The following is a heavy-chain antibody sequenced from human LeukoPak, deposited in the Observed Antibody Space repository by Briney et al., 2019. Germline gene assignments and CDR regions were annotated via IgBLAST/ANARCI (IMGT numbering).Heavy chain of an antibody. Sequence: PSQTLSLTCTVSGGYISSGSYYWSWIRQPAGKGLEWLGRIYTSGSTNYNPSLQSRVTISVDTSSNQCSLKLSSVTTTDTAVYYCATSTPYYYCYMDGWGKGTTVTVSS. CDR1: GGYISSGSYY. V-gene: IGHV4-61*02. CDR2: IYTSGST. CDR3: ATSTPYYYCYMDG. D-gene: IGHD2/OR15-2a*01. J-gene: IGHJ6*03.